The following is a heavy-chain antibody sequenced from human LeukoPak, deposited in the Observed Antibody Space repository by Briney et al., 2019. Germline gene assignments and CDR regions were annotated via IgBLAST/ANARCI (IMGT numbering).Heavy chain of an antibody. D-gene: IGHD3-10*01. Sequence: PGGSLRLSCVASGLTFGNYGMNWVRQAPGKGLERVSSIGGGGYTTYYADSVRGRFTISRDNSKNSMYLQMSSLRAEDTAIYYCAEVESSYCRIWGQGTLVTVSS. CDR1: GLTFGNYG. V-gene: IGHV3-23*01. CDR2: IGGGGYTT. J-gene: IGHJ4*01. CDR3: AEVESSYCRI.